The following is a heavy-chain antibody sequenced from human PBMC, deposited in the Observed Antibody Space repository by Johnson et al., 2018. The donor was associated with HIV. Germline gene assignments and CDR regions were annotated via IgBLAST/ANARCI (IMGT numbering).Heavy chain of an antibody. CDR1: GFTFSSYG. Sequence: QVQLVESGGGVVQPGRSLRLSCAASGFTFSSYGMHWVRQAAGKGLEWVAVIWYDGSNKYYADSVKGRFTISRDNSKNTLYLQMNSLRAVDTAVYYCAKDSMGFNWNQFEAFDIWGQGTMVTVSS. J-gene: IGHJ3*02. CDR2: IWYDGSNK. D-gene: IGHD1-20*01. V-gene: IGHV3-33*06. CDR3: AKDSMGFNWNQFEAFDI.